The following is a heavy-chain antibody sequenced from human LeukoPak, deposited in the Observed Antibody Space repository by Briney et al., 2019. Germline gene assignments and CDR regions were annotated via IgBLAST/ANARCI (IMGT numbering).Heavy chain of an antibody. CDR2: INPNSGGT. Sequence: ASVKVSCKASGYTFTGYYMHWVRQAPGQGLEWMGWINPNSGGTNYAQKFQGRVTMTRDTSISTAYMELSRPRSDDTAVYYCARGPIYYDYIWGSSSDAFDIWGQGTMVTVSS. V-gene: IGHV1-2*02. CDR1: GYTFTGYY. J-gene: IGHJ3*02. D-gene: IGHD3-16*01. CDR3: ARGPIYYDYIWGSSSDAFDI.